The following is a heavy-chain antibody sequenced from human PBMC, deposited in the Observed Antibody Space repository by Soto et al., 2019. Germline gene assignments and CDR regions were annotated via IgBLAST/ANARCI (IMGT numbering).Heavy chain of an antibody. CDR3: ARAKKFYDILTGYYDVHWFDP. CDR1: GGSFSGYY. J-gene: IGHJ5*02. V-gene: IGHV4-34*01. CDR2: INHSGST. D-gene: IGHD3-9*01. Sequence: SETLSLTCAVYGGSFSGYYWSWIRQPPGKGLEWIGEINHSGSTNYNPSLNSRVTISVDTSKNQFSLKLSSVTAADTAVYYCARAKKFYDILTGYYDVHWFDPWGQGTLVTVSS.